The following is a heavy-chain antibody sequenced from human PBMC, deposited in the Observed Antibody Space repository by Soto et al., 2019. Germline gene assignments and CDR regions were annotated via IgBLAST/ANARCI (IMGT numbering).Heavy chain of an antibody. V-gene: IGHV4-4*02. Sequence: SETLSLTCAVSGDPISSSKWWTWVRQTPGKGLEWIGKIDQNGITNYNPSLESRVTILKDNSKNQLSLKLTSVTAVDSAVYYCARLNRDYYYYGMDVWGQGATVTVS. J-gene: IGHJ6*02. CDR2: IDQNGIT. CDR3: ARLNRDYYYYGMDV. CDR1: GDPISSSKW.